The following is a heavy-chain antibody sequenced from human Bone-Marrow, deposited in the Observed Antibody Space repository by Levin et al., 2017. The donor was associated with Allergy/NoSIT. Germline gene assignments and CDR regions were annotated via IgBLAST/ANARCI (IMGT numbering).Heavy chain of an antibody. J-gene: IGHJ3*02. CDR3: ARASMYSTGDRAFDI. CDR1: GFSLNTSGMC. V-gene: IGHV2-70*01. D-gene: IGHD6-19*01. CDR2: IDWDDDK. Sequence: SGPTLVKPTQTLTLTCTFSGFSLNTSGMCVSWIRQPPWKALEWLALIDWDDDKYYSTSLKSRLTISKDSSKTQVVLTMTNMDPVDTATYYCARASMYSTGDRAFDIWGQGTVVTVSS.